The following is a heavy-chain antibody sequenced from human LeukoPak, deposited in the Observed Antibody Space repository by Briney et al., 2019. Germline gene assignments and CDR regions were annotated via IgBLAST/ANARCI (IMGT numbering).Heavy chain of an antibody. CDR3: ASRPDQHLLYYFDY. J-gene: IGHJ4*02. CDR2: INPNSGGT. CDR1: GYTLTELS. Sequence: ASVKVSCKVSGYTLTELSMHWVRQAPGQGLEWMGWINPNSGGTKYAQEFQGRVTMTSDASISTAYMELSSLRSDDTAVYYCASRPDQHLLYYFDYWGQGALVTVSS. V-gene: IGHV1-2*02. D-gene: IGHD2-15*01.